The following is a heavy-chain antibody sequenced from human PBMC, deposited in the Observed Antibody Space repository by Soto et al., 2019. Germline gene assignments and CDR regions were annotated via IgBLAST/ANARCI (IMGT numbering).Heavy chain of an antibody. CDR3: AKGPQSPVVTASYFFDY. Sequence: GGSLRLSYAASGFTFSSYAMAWVRQAPGKGLEWVSTVGGNGDSTYYADSVKGRFTISRDNSKNTLFLQMNSLRADDTAVYYCAKGPQSPVVTASYFFDYWGQGTLVTVSS. CDR2: VGGNGDST. J-gene: IGHJ4*02. V-gene: IGHV3-23*01. D-gene: IGHD2-21*02. CDR1: GFTFSSYA.